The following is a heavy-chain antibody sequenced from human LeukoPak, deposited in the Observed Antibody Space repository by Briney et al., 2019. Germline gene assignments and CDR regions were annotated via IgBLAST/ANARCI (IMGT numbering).Heavy chain of an antibody. V-gene: IGHV3-7*01. CDR1: GFTFSSYS. Sequence: GGSLRLSCAASGFTFSSYSMNWVRQAPGKGLEWVANIKQDGSEEHYVDSVKGRFTISRDNAKNSLYLQMNSLRAEDTVVYYCARDTPGEESHWGQGTLVTVSS. J-gene: IGHJ4*02. D-gene: IGHD2-2*01. CDR2: IKQDGSEE. CDR3: ARDTPGEESH.